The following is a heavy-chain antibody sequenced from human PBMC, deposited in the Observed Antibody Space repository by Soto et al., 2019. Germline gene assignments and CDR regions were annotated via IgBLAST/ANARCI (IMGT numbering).Heavy chain of an antibody. V-gene: IGHV1-18*01. J-gene: IGHJ3*02. CDR3: ALMGVLGMRWITGAFDI. CDR2: ISAYNGNT. Sequence: ASVKVSCKASGYTFTSYGISWVRQAPGQGLEWMGWISAYNGNTNYAQKLQGRVTMTTDTSTSTAYMELRSLRSDDTAVYYCALMGVLGMRWITGAFDIWGQGTMVTVSS. CDR1: GYTFTSYG. D-gene: IGHD3-16*01.